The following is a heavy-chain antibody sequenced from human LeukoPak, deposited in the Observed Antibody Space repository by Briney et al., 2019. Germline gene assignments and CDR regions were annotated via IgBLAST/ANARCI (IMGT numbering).Heavy chain of an antibody. V-gene: IGHV3-33*01. D-gene: IGHD6-6*01. CDR2: IWYDGSNK. CDR3: ARDLIAARSGLDY. CDR1: GFTFSSYG. J-gene: IGHJ4*02. Sequence: GGPLRLSCAASGFTFSSYGMHWVRQAPGKGLEWVAVIWYDGSNKYYADSVKGRFTISRDNSKNTLYLQMNSLRAEDTAVYYCARDLIAARSGLDYWGQGTLVTVSS.